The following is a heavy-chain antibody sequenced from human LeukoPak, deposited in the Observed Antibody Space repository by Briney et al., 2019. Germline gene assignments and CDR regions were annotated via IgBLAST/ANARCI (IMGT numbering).Heavy chain of an antibody. Sequence: GGSLRLSCAASGFTFSSYSMNWVRQAPGKGLEWVSSFSSSSSYIDYADSVKGRFTISRDNARNSLYLQMNSLRAEDTAVYYCARDTDYGDSGLDYWGQGTLVTVSS. D-gene: IGHD4-17*01. CDR3: ARDTDYGDSGLDY. CDR2: FSSSSSYI. V-gene: IGHV3-21*01. J-gene: IGHJ4*02. CDR1: GFTFSSYS.